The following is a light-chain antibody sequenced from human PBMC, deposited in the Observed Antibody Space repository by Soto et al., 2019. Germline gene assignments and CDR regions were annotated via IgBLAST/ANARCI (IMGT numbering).Light chain of an antibody. Sequence: EIVLTQSPGTLSLSPGERATLSCRASQSVSSSYLAWYQQKPGQAPRLLIYGASSRATGIPDRFSGSGSGTDFTLTISRLGPEDFAVYYCQQYGSSPYTFGQGTKLAIK. CDR2: GAS. V-gene: IGKV3-20*01. J-gene: IGKJ2*01. CDR3: QQYGSSPYT. CDR1: QSVSSSY.